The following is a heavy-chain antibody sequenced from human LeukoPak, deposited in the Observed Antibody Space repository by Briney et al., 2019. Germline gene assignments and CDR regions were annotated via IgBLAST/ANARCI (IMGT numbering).Heavy chain of an antibody. J-gene: IGHJ6*02. Sequence: ASVKVSCKASGYTFTSYGISWVRQAPGQGLEWMGWISAYNGNTNYAQKLQGRVTMTTDTSTSTAYMELRSLRSDDTAVYYCAREGSRYNRKKYGMDVWGQGTTVTVSS. V-gene: IGHV1-18*01. CDR3: AREGSRYNRKKYGMDV. CDR1: GYTFTSYG. CDR2: ISAYNGNT. D-gene: IGHD1-14*01.